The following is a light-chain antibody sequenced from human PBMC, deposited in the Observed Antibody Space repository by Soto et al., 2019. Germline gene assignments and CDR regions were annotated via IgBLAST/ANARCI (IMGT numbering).Light chain of an antibody. CDR3: QQYGGSPRP. Sequence: ESVWMQSACTRSLTPGEGATLSCRASQSINSFLAWYQQRRGQAPRLLIHGASNRATGIPDRFSGSGSGTDFTLTISRLEPEDFAVYYCQQYGGSPRPFGQGAKVDI. CDR1: QSINSF. J-gene: IGKJ1*01. V-gene: IGKV3-20*01. CDR2: GAS.